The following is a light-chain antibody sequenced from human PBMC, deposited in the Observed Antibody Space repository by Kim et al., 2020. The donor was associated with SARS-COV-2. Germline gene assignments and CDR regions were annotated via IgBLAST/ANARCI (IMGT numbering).Light chain of an antibody. J-gene: IGKJ2*01. Sequence: VGGRGSISCPDWPSMCSYFQCYKQKPGKATEPLKYAAGCLTHGVQSRFSGSESQTDFTITISSLQPQDVATYHCQQRSSTTYTFGQGPKLEL. V-gene: IGKV1-39*01. CDR1: PSMCSY. CDR2: AAG. CDR3: QQRSSTTYT.